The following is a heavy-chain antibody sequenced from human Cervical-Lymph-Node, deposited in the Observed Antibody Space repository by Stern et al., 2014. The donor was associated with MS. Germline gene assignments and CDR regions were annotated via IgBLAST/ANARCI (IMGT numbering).Heavy chain of an antibody. D-gene: IGHD3-10*01. CDR2: IIPFVGTGTV. Sequence: VQLVESGADVKKPGSSVRVSCKASGGISWLRQAPGQGLEWMGGIIPFVGTGTVNYAQNFQGRLKIIGDTSTTTTYRELSGLRFDDTAVYYCARGAGDNWFDPWGQGTLVSVSS. CDR1: GG. J-gene: IGHJ5*02. CDR3: ARGAGDNWFDP. V-gene: IGHV1-69*06.